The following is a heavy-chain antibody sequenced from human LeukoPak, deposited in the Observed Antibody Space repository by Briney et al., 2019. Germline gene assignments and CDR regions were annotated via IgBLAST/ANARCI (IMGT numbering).Heavy chain of an antibody. CDR1: GFTLSSYW. V-gene: IGHV3-7*01. Sequence: PGGSLRLSCAASGFTLSSYWMSWVRQAPGKGLEWVANIKEDGSEKYYVDSVKGRFTISRDNAKNSLFLQMNSLRAEDTAVYYCVRPTDYWGQGTLVTVSS. CDR2: IKEDGSEK. CDR3: VRPTDY. J-gene: IGHJ4*02.